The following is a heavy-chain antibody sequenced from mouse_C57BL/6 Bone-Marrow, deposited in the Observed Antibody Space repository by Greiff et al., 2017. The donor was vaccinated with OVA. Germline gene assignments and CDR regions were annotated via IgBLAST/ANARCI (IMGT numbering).Heavy chain of an antibody. CDR1: GFTFSDAW. V-gene: IGHV6-6*01. J-gene: IGHJ1*03. Sequence: EVMLVESGGGLVQPGGSMKLSCAASGFTFSDAWMDWVRQSPEKGLEWVAEIRNKANNHATYYAESVKGRFTISRDYSKSSVYLQMNSLRAEDTGIYYCTVYYGSSYDVWGTGTTVTVSS. CDR2: IRNKANNHAT. CDR3: TVYYGSSYDV. D-gene: IGHD1-1*01.